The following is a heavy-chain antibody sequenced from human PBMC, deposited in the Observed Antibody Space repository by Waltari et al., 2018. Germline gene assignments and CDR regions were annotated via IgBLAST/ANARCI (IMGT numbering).Heavy chain of an antibody. CDR1: GGTFSSYA. D-gene: IGHD6-13*01. V-gene: IGHV1-69*12. CDR3: ARGEMLGIAAAGTLNWFDP. CDR2: IIPIFGTA. J-gene: IGHJ5*02. Sequence: QVQLVQSGAEVKKPGSSVKVSCKASGGTFSSYAISWVRQAPGHGLEWMGGIIPIFGTANYAQKFQGRVTITADESTSTAYMELSSLRSEDTAVYYCARGEMLGIAAAGTLNWFDPWGQGTLVTVSS.